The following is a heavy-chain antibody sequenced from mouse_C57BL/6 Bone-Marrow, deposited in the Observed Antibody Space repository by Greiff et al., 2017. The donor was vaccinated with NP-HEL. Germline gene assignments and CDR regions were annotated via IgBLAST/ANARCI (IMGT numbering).Heavy chain of an antibody. CDR1: GFTFSDYY. J-gene: IGHJ1*03. CDR2: ISHGGGST. Sequence: EVQGVESGGGLVQPGGSLKLSCAASGFTFSDYYMYWVRQTPEKRLEWVAYISHGGGSTYYPDTVKGRFTFSRDNAKNTLYLQMSRLKSEDTSMYYCALYGSSYGYFDVWGTGTTVTVSS. CDR3: ALYGSSYGYFDV. D-gene: IGHD1-1*01. V-gene: IGHV5-12*01.